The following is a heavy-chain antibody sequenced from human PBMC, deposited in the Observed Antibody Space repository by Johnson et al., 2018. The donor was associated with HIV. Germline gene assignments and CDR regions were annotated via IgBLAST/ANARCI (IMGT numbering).Heavy chain of an antibody. CDR2: ISWDGGST. CDR3: AKESGYCSSSSCYGDAFDI. J-gene: IGHJ3*02. V-gene: IGHV3-NL1*01. CDR1: GFTFSSYD. D-gene: IGHD2-2*01. Sequence: QVQLVESGGGLVQPGGSLRLSCAASGFTFSSYDMHWVRQAPGKGLEWVSLISWDGGSTYYADSVKGRFTISRDNSKNMLYLEVNSLRAEDTAVYYCAKESGYCSSSSCYGDAFDIWGQGTMVTVSS.